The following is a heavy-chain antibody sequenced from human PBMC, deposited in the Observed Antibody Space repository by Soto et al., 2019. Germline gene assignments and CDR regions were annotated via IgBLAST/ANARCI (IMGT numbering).Heavy chain of an antibody. CDR1: GGSISSSSYY. CDR2: IYYSGST. V-gene: IGHV4-39*01. J-gene: IGHJ5*02. Sequence: SETLSLTCTVSGGSISSSSYYWGWIRQPPGKGLEWIGSIYYSGSTYYNPSLKSRVTISVDTSKNQFSLKLSSVTAADTAVYYCARQGRYYDSKKGGWFDPWGQGTLVTAPQ. D-gene: IGHD3-22*01. CDR3: ARQGRYYDSKKGGWFDP.